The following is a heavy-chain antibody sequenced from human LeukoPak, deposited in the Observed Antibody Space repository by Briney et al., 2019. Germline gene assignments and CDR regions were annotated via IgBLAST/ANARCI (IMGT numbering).Heavy chain of an antibody. J-gene: IGHJ4*02. CDR3: AKSSTHHDYFDY. Sequence: PGRSLRLSCAASGFTFSSYGMHWVRQAPGKGLEWVAVISYDGSNKYYADSVKGRFTISSDNSKNTLYLQMNSLRAEDTAVYYCAKSSTHHDYFDYWGQGTLVTVSS. V-gene: IGHV3-30*18. D-gene: IGHD1-14*01. CDR2: ISYDGSNK. CDR1: GFTFSSYG.